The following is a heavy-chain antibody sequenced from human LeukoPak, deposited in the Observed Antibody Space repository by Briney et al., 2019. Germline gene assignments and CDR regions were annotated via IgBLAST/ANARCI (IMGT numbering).Heavy chain of an antibody. CDR1: GDSISTYY. J-gene: IGHJ4*02. Sequence: SETLSLTCTVSGDSISTYYWSWIRQPPGKGLEWIGYIYYRVTSDYNPSLKSRVTMSVDMSTRQISLKLSSVTAADTAVYYCARVAEQHLDYYFDYWGQETLVTVSS. V-gene: IGHV4-59*01. CDR3: ARVAEQHLDYYFDY. CDR2: IYYRVTS. D-gene: IGHD1-1*01.